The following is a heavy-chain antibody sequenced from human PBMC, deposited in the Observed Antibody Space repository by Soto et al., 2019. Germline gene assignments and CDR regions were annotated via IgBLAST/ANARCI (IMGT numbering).Heavy chain of an antibody. CDR3: ARDEAAAQGVPTGILDY. D-gene: IGHD6-13*01. V-gene: IGHV3-33*01. Sequence: QVQLVESGGGVVQPGRSLRLSCAASGFTFSSYGMHWVRQAPGKGLEWVAVIWYDGSNKYYADSVKGRFTISRDNSKNTLYLQMNSLRAEDTAVYYCARDEAAAQGVPTGILDYWGQGTLVTVSS. J-gene: IGHJ4*02. CDR1: GFTFSSYG. CDR2: IWYDGSNK.